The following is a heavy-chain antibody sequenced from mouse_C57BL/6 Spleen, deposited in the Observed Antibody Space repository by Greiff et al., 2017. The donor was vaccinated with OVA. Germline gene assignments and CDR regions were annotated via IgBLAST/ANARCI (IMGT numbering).Heavy chain of an antibody. CDR2: IYPGSGST. V-gene: IGHV1-55*01. D-gene: IGHD1-1*01. CDR3: ARGDYYGGRYIEV. Sequence: VQLQQPGAELVKPGASVKMSCKASGYTFTSYWITWVKQRPGQGLEWIGDIYPGSGSTNYNEKFKSKATLTVDTSSSTAYMQLSSQTSEDSAVDDCARGDYYGGRYIEVWGTGTTVTVSS. CDR1: GYTFTSYW. J-gene: IGHJ1*03.